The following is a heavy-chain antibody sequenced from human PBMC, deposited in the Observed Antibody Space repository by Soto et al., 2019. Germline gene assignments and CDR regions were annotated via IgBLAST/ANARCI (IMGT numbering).Heavy chain of an antibody. Sequence: PSESLSLTCTVCGGFISSGDYYWSWIRQPPGKGLEWIGYIYYSGSTYYNPSLKSRVTISVDTSKNQFSLKLSSVTAADTAVYYCARDGYYYDSSGYYGGDAFDIWGQGTIVTLSS. CDR3: ARDGYYYDSSGYYGGDAFDI. J-gene: IGHJ3*02. D-gene: IGHD3-22*01. CDR2: IYYSGST. V-gene: IGHV4-30-4*01. CDR1: GGFISSGDYY.